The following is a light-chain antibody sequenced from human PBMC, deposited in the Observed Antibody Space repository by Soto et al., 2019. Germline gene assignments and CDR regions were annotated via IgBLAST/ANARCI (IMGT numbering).Light chain of an antibody. CDR3: SSYTSSSTPMI. CDR2: EVS. CDR1: SSDVGAYNY. V-gene: IGLV2-14*01. J-gene: IGLJ2*01. Sequence: QSVLTQPASVSGSPGQSITISCTGTSSDVGAYNYVSWYQHHPGKAPKLMIYEVSNRPSGVSNRFSGSKSGNTASLTISGLQAEDEADYFCSSYTSSSTPMIFGGGTKLTVL.